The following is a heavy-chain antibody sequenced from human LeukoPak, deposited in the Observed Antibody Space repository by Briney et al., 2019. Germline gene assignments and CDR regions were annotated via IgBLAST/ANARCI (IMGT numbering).Heavy chain of an antibody. D-gene: IGHD3-10*01. Sequence: SETLSLTCTVSGYSISSGYYWGWIRQPPGKGLEWIGNIYHSGSTYYNPSLKSRVTISVDTSKNQFFLKLSSVTAADTAVYYCARGLSTPKIMARGVFDYWGQGTLVTVSS. CDR2: IYHSGST. V-gene: IGHV4-38-2*02. J-gene: IGHJ4*02. CDR1: GYSISSGYY. CDR3: ARGLSTPKIMARGVFDY.